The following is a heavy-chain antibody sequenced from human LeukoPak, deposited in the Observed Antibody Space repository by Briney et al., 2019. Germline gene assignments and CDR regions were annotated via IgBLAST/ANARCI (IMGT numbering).Heavy chain of an antibody. D-gene: IGHD4-17*01. Sequence: ASVKVSCKASGYTFTSYDINWVRRATGQGLEWMGWMNPNSGNTGSAQRFQGRVTMTRNTSISTAYMELSSLRSEDTAVYYCARGRTTVTEDYWGQGTLVTVSS. J-gene: IGHJ4*02. V-gene: IGHV1-8*01. CDR1: GYTFTSYD. CDR2: MNPNSGNT. CDR3: ARGRTTVTEDY.